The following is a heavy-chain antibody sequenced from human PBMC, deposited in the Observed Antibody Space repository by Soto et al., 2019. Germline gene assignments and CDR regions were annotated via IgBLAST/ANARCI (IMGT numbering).Heavy chain of an antibody. CDR3: ARAVYYYGSGSPQLDNGMDV. D-gene: IGHD3-10*01. V-gene: IGHV4-30-2*01. CDR2: IYHSGST. J-gene: IGHJ6*02. Sequence: PSETLSLTCAVSGGSISSGGYSWSWIRQPPGKGLEWIGYIYHSGSTYYNPSLKSRVTISVDRSKNQFSLKLSSVTAADTAVYYCARAVYYYGSGSPQLDNGMDVWGQGTKVTVSS. CDR1: GGSISSGGYS.